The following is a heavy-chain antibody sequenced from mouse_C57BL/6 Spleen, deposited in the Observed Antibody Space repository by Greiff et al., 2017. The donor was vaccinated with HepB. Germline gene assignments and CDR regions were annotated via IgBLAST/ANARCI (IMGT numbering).Heavy chain of an antibody. CDR1: GYTFTSYW. D-gene: IGHD3-2*02. J-gene: IGHJ3*01. V-gene: IGHV1-50*01. CDR3: ARWAAQATWFAY. CDR2: IDPSDSYT. Sequence: QVQLQQPGAELVKPGASVKLSCKASGYTFTSYWMQWVKQRPGQGLEWIGEIDPSDSYTNYNQKFKGTATLTVDTSSSTAYMQLSSMTSEDSAVYYCARWAAQATWFAYWGQGTLVTVSA.